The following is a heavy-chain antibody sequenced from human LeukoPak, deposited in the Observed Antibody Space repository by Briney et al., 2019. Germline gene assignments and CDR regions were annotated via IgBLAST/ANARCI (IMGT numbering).Heavy chain of an antibody. V-gene: IGHV4-34*04. J-gene: IGHJ5*02. CDR1: IVTFSNYQ. Sequence: PSESLSLTCAVYIVTFSNYQWNWIRQAPAKGMEWIGEVNESGGTIICPAPRRGAILSVDTSKNQFSLKLISVTGAEAAIYYCARGQGATVPQVGKNWFDPWGQGTRVTVSS. D-gene: IGHD1-26*01. CDR2: VNESGGT. CDR3: ARGQGATVPQVGKNWFDP.